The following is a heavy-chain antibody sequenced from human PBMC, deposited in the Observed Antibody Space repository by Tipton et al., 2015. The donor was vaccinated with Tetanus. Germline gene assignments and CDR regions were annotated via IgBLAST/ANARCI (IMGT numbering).Heavy chain of an antibody. Sequence: QVQLVQSGAEVKKPGASVKVSCKASGYTFTSYGISWVRQAPGQGLEWMGWISAYNGNTNYAQKLQGRVTMTTDISTSTAYMEMRSLRSDDTAVYYCARGASYGPDYYYGMDVWGQGTTVTVSS. CDR1: GYTFTSYG. CDR2: ISAYNGNT. J-gene: IGHJ6*02. D-gene: IGHD5-18*01. V-gene: IGHV1-18*01. CDR3: ARGASYGPDYYYGMDV.